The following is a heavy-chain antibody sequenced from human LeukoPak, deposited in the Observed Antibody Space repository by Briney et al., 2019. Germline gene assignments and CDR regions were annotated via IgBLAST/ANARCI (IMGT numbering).Heavy chain of an antibody. CDR2: IYSGGST. V-gene: IGHV3-53*01. D-gene: IGHD2-2*01. J-gene: IGHJ6*04. CDR3: ARELGRYCSSTSCLVPDYYYYGMDV. Sequence: PGGSLRLSCAASGFTFSSYAMSWVRQAPGKGLEWVSVIYSGGSTYYADSVKGRFTISRDNSKNTLYLQMNSLRAEDTAVYYCARELGRYCSSTSCLVPDYYYYGMDVWGKGTTVTVSS. CDR1: GFTFSSYA.